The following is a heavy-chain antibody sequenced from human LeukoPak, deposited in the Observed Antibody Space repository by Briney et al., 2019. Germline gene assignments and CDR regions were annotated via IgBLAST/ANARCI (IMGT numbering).Heavy chain of an antibody. D-gene: IGHD1-26*01. Sequence: GGSLRLSCAASGFTFSSYAMHWVRQAPGKGLEYVSAISSNGGSTYYANSVKGRFTISRDNPKNTLYLQMGSLRAEDMAVYYCASGSGSLPDYWGQGTLVTVSS. CDR2: ISSNGGST. J-gene: IGHJ4*02. V-gene: IGHV3-64*01. CDR1: GFTFSSYA. CDR3: ASGSGSLPDY.